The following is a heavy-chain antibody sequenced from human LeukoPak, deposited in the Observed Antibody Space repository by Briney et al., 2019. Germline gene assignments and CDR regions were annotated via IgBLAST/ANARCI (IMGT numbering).Heavy chain of an antibody. J-gene: IGHJ3*02. CDR1: GFTFLTYA. Sequence: GGSLRLSCAASGFTFLTYAMSWVRQAPGKGLQWVSVIRDSGASTYYADSVKGRFTISRDNSKNTLYLQMSSLRAEDTAVYYCAKAGRSGWYPGWPFDIWGQGTMVTVSS. V-gene: IGHV3-23*01. CDR2: IRDSGAST. CDR3: AKAGRSGWYPGWPFDI. D-gene: IGHD6-19*01.